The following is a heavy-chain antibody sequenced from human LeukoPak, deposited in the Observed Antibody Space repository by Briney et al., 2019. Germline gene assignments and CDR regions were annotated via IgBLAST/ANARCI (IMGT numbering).Heavy chain of an antibody. CDR1: GFTFSSFN. Sequence: GGSLRLSCAASGFTFSSFNMNWVRQAPGKGLVWVSRINSVGSITSYADSVKGRFTISRDNAKNTLFLQMNSLRAEDTAIYYCARDRSGSGYLDWGQGTLVTVSS. CDR3: ARDRSGSGYLD. CDR2: INSVGSIT. V-gene: IGHV3-74*01. D-gene: IGHD3-22*01. J-gene: IGHJ4*02.